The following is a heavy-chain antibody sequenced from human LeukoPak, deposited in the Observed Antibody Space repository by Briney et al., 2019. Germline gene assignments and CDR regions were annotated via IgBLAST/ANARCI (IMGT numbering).Heavy chain of an antibody. D-gene: IGHD3-10*01. V-gene: IGHV3-7*01. CDR3: ASYTLWYGDS. J-gene: IGHJ4*02. CDR2: IRQDGREK. CDR1: PGITFSDYW. Sequence: GGSLRLSCAASPGITFSDYWMNWVRQAPGKGLEWVAIIRQDGREKLYLDSVKGRFTISRDNAKNSVCLQMNSLRPEDTAVYYCASYTLWYGDSWGQGTLVTVSS.